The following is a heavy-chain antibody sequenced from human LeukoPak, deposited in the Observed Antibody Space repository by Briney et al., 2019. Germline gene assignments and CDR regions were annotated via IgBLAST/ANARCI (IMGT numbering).Heavy chain of an antibody. Sequence: GGSLRLSCAASGFTFSSYSMNWVRQAPGKGLEWVSSISSSSSYIYYADSVKGRFTISRDNAKNSLYLQMNSLRAEDTAVYYCARDDSSGYFDYWGQGTLVTVSS. V-gene: IGHV3-21*01. CDR1: GFTFSSYS. CDR3: ARDDSSGYFDY. J-gene: IGHJ4*02. D-gene: IGHD3-22*01. CDR2: ISSSSSYI.